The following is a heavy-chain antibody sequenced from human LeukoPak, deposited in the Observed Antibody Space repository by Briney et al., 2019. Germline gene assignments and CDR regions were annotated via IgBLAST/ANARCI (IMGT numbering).Heavy chain of an antibody. D-gene: IGHD3-10*01. CDR3: ARVTYGSGTYGAFDY. CDR1: GFTFSSYS. Sequence: GGSLRLSCAASGFTFSSYSMNWVRQAPGKGLEWVSYISSSSSTIYYADSVKGRFTISRDNAKNSLYLQVNSLRAEDTAVYYCARVTYGSGTYGAFDYWGQGTLVTVSS. CDR2: ISSSSSTI. V-gene: IGHV3-48*01. J-gene: IGHJ4*02.